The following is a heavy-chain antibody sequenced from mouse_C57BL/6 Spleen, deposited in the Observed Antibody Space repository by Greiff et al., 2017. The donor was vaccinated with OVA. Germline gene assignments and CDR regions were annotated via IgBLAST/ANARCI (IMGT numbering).Heavy chain of an antibody. CDR2: IRNKANGYTT. Sequence: EVNVVESGGGLVQPGGSLSLSCAASGFTFTDYYMSWVRQPPGKALEWLGFIRNKANGYTTEYSASVKGRFTISRDNSQSILYLQMNALRAEDSATYYCARHYYGSGGYFDYWGQGTTLTVSS. D-gene: IGHD1-1*01. CDR1: GFTFTDYY. V-gene: IGHV7-3*01. CDR3: ARHYYGSGGYFDY. J-gene: IGHJ2*01.